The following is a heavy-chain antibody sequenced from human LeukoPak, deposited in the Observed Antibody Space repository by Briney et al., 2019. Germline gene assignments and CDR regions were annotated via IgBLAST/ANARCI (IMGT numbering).Heavy chain of an antibody. D-gene: IGHD3-16*01. J-gene: IGHJ2*01. CDR2: IYPGDAGT. CDR1: GFRFDIDW. Sequence: GESLKISSQGSGFRFDIDWIGWVRQIPGKGLEWMGNIYPGDAGTRFSPSFQGQFTIAADRSSGTRYLQWSSLKASDTAMYYCARRQGGQNWYFDLWGRGTAVTVSS. CDR3: ARRQGGQNWYFDL. V-gene: IGHV5-51*01.